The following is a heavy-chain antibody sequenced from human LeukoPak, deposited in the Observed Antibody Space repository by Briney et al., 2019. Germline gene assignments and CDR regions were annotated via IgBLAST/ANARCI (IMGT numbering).Heavy chain of an antibody. CDR3: AREKGYYYDSSGYPRPDAFDI. V-gene: IGHV1-69*05. J-gene: IGHJ3*02. CDR2: IIPIFGTA. D-gene: IGHD3-22*01. Sequence: SVKVSCKASGGTVSSYAISWVRQAPGQGLEWMGGIIPIFGTANYAQKFQGRVTITTDESTSTAYMELSSLRSEDTAVYYCAREKGYYYDSSGYPRPDAFDIWGQGTMVTVSS. CDR1: GGTVSSYA.